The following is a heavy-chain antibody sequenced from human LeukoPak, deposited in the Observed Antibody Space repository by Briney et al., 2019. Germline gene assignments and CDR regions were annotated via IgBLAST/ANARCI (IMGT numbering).Heavy chain of an antibody. Sequence: SETLSLTCTVSSGSISSRNYYWGWIRQPPGKGLEWIGSIHYGGSTCYNPSLKSRVTISVDTSKNQFSLKLSSVTAADTAVYYCARQLMRIVVVPAAIPSSRRTYYMDVWGKGTTVTVSS. CDR1: SGSISSRNYY. J-gene: IGHJ6*03. D-gene: IGHD2-2*02. CDR3: ARQLMRIVVVPAAIPSSRRTYYMDV. CDR2: IHYGGST. V-gene: IGHV4-39*01.